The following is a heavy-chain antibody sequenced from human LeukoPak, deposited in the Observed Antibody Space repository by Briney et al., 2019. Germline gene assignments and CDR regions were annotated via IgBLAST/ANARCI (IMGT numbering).Heavy chain of an antibody. J-gene: IGHJ4*02. Sequence: SETLSLTCIVSGGSISSYYWSWIRQPPGKGLEWIGYIYYSGSTNYNPSLKSRVTVSVDTSKNQFSLKLSSVTATDTAVYYCARGSLGYSGSYFKQSYYFDYWGQGTLVTVSS. D-gene: IGHD1-26*01. V-gene: IGHV4-59*01. CDR3: ARGSLGYSGSYFKQSYYFDY. CDR2: IYYSGST. CDR1: GGSISSYY.